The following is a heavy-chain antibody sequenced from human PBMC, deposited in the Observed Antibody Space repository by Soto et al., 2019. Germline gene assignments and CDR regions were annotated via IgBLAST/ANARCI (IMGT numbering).Heavy chain of an antibody. Sequence: QVQLVQSGAEVKKPGSSVKVSCKASGGTFSSYAISWVRQAPGQGLEWMGGIIPIFGTANYAQKFQGRVTITADESKSTAYMELSSLRSEDTAVYYCARRGYSGYDSSHWFDPWGQGTLVTVSS. J-gene: IGHJ5*02. V-gene: IGHV1-69*01. CDR2: IIPIFGTA. CDR1: GGTFSSYA. CDR3: ARRGYSGYDSSHWFDP. D-gene: IGHD5-12*01.